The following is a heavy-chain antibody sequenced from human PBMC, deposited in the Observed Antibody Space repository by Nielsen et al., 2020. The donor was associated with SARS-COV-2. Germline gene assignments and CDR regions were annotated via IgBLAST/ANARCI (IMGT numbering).Heavy chain of an antibody. V-gene: IGHV1-2*02. J-gene: IGHJ4*02. CDR3: ATGATGRSGWWNFDY. D-gene: IGHD6-19*01. CDR1: GYTLTGYY. Sequence: ASVKVSCKASGYTLTGYYIHWVRQAPGQGLEWMGCINPHGGATNYAQKFQGRVTMTRDTSISTVYMELSRLRSDDTAVYYCATGATGRSGWWNFDYWGQGTLVTVSS. CDR2: INPHGGAT.